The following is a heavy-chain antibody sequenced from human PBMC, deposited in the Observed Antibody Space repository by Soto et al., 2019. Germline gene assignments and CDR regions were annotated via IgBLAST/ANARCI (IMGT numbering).Heavy chain of an antibody. Sequence: SGTLSLTCAVYGCSFSGYYWCWIRQPPRNGLEWIGTISHSGTTYYNPSLKSRVTISIDTSKNQLSLKLTSVTAADTALYYCTRVYCSTTSCFINGMDFWGQGTMVTVSS. CDR3: TRVYCSTTSCFINGMDF. D-gene: IGHD2-2*01. CDR2: ISHSGTT. V-gene: IGHV4-34*01. J-gene: IGHJ6*02. CDR1: GCSFSGYY.